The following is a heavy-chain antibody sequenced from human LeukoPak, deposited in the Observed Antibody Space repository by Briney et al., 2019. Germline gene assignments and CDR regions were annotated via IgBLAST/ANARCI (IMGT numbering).Heavy chain of an antibody. CDR1: GYTFTGYY. CDR3: ARTPRYSSTSGGIYQMNFDY. Sequence: ASVKVSCKASGYTFTGYYMHWVRQAPGQGLEWMGRINPNSGGTNYAQKFQGRVTMTRDTSISTAYMELSRLRSDDTAVYYCARTPRYSSTSGGIYQMNFDYWGQGTLVTVSS. D-gene: IGHD6-13*01. V-gene: IGHV1-2*06. J-gene: IGHJ4*02. CDR2: INPNSGGT.